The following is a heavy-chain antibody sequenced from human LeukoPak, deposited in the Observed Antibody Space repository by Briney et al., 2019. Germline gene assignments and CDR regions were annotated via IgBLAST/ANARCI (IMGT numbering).Heavy chain of an antibody. J-gene: IGHJ3*02. V-gene: IGHV3-53*01. Sequence: PGGSLRLSCAASGFTFSSYWMSWVRQAPGKGLEWVSVIYSGGSTYYADSVKGRFTISRDNSKNTLYLQMNSLRAEDTAVYYCARGSPFDIWGQGTMVTVSS. CDR1: GFTFSSYW. CDR2: IYSGGST. CDR3: ARGSPFDI.